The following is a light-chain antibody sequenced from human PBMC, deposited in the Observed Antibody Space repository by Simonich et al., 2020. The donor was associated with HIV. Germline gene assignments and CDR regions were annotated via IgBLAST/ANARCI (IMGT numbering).Light chain of an antibody. Sequence: EIVMTQSPATLSVSPGERATRSCRASQSFRSNLVWYQHKPGQTPRLHIYAASTRATGIPVGFSGSGAGTEFTLTISSMESEDFAVYYCQQYNNWPPAFGGGTNVEIK. J-gene: IGKJ4*01. CDR1: QSFRSN. CDR2: AAS. V-gene: IGKV3-15*01. CDR3: QQYNNWPPA.